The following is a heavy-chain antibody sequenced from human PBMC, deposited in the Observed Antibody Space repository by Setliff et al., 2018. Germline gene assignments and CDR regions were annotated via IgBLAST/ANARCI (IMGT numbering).Heavy chain of an antibody. D-gene: IGHD3-3*01. V-gene: IGHV1-18*01. CDR1: GYTFRQSI. J-gene: IGHJ5*02. CDR2: NGVYSGNT. Sequence: ASVKASCKASGYTFRQSIVSWVRQAPGQGLEWLGWNGVYSGNTYSAQRFQGGVSLTTDESTNTAYLELRGLRSDDTAVYYCMRLVRFCSRTVCQRTSGDEAWGQGTLVTVSS. CDR3: MRLVRFCSRTVCQRTSGDEA.